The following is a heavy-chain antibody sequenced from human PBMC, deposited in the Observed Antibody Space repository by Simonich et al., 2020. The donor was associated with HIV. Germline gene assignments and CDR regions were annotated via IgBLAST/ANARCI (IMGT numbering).Heavy chain of an antibody. CDR1: GFTFSSYS. V-gene: IGHV3-21*01. Sequence: EVQLVESGGGLVKPGGSLRLSCAASGFTFSSYSMTWVRQAPGKGLEWVSSISSSSSYIYYADSVKGRFTISRDNAKNALYRQMNSLRAEDTAVYYCARDGRKGSSTSCSDYWGQGTLVTVSS. D-gene: IGHD2-2*01. CDR2: ISSSSSYI. J-gene: IGHJ4*02. CDR3: ARDGRKGSSTSCSDY.